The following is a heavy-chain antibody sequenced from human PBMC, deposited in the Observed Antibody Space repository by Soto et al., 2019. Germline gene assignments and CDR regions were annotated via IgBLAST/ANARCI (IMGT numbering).Heavy chain of an antibody. J-gene: IGHJ3*02. CDR2: IIPIFGTA. D-gene: IGHD2-2*02. V-gene: IGHV1-69*01. CDR3: ARGVVPAAIADAFDI. CDR1: GGTFSSYA. Sequence: SVKVSCKASGGTFSSYAISWVRQAPVQGLEWMGGIIPIFGTANYAQKFQGRVTITADESTSTAYMELSSLRSEDTAVYYCARGVVPAAIADAFDIWGQGTMVTVSS.